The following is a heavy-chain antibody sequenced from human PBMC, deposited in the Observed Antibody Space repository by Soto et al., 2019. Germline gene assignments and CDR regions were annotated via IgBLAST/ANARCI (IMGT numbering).Heavy chain of an antibody. CDR3: ARDKITGLFDY. J-gene: IGHJ4*02. CDR1: GGSFSGYS. CDR2: INHSGST. V-gene: IGHV4-34*01. D-gene: IGHD2-8*02. Sequence: PSETMSLTCAVDGGSFSGYSCTWLRQPPGTGLEWIGEINHSGSTNYNPSLKSRVTISVDTSKNQFSLKLTSVTAADTAVYYCARDKITGLFDYWGQGTLVTVSS.